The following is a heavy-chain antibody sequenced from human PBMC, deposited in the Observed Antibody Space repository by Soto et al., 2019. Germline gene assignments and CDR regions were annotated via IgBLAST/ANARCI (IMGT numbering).Heavy chain of an antibody. J-gene: IGHJ6*02. CDR2: ISSSSSTI. CDR3: ARAYYYDSSGYYYYYGMDV. CDR1: GFTFSSYS. D-gene: IGHD3-22*01. V-gene: IGHV3-48*01. Sequence: GGSLRLSCAASGFTFSSYSMNWVRQAPGKGLEWVSYISSSSSTIYYADSVKGRFTISRDNSKNTLYLQMNSLRAEDTAVYYCARAYYYDSSGYYYYYGMDVWGQGTTVTVS.